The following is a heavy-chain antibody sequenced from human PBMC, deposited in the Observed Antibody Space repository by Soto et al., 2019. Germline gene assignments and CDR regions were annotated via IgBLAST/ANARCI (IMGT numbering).Heavy chain of an antibody. CDR2: IVVGSGYT. CDR1: GFTFTSST. Sequence: SAKVSFKASGFTFTSSTVQWVRQAREQRLEWIGWIVVGSGYTNYAQKFQERVTISRDMSTSTASMELSSLTSEDTAVYYCSSDLSGQQVVFDYWGQGTLVTVSS. J-gene: IGHJ4*02. D-gene: IGHD6-13*01. V-gene: IGHV1-58*01. CDR3: SSDLSGQQVVFDY.